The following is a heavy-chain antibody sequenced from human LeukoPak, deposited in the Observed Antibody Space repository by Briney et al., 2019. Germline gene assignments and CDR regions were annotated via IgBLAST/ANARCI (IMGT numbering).Heavy chain of an antibody. CDR3: ARDGWPLDS. D-gene: IGHD6-19*01. CDR1: GFRFGSYW. CDR2: INQDGSEK. Sequence: QAGGSLRLSCAASGFRFGSYWMSWVRQAPGKGLEWVANINQDGSEKYYVDSVKGRFTLSRDNAKNSLYLQMNSLRVEDTAVYFCARDGWPLDSWSRGALVTVSS. J-gene: IGHJ4*02. V-gene: IGHV3-7*05.